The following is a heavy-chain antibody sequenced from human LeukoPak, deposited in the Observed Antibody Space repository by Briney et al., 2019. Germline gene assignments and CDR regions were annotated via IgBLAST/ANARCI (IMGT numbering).Heavy chain of an antibody. D-gene: IGHD6-13*01. Sequence: ASVKVSCKASGYTFTGYYMHWVRQAPGQGLEWMGWINPSSGGTNYAQKFQGRVTMTRNTSISTAYMELSSLRSEDTAVYYCARSGGYSSSWMDYWGQGTLVTVSS. J-gene: IGHJ4*02. CDR2: INPSSGGT. V-gene: IGHV1-2*02. CDR1: GYTFTGYY. CDR3: ARSGGYSSSWMDY.